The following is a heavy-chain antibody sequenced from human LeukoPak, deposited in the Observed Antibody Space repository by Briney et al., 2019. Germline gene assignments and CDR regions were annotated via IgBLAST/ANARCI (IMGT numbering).Heavy chain of an antibody. J-gene: IGHJ5*02. CDR2: IIPIFGTA. CDR3: ARAPEGVPATNWFDP. V-gene: IGHV1-69*13. Sequence: GASVKVSCKASGGTFSSYAISWVRQAPGQGLEWMGGIIPIFGTANYAQKFQGRVTITADESTSTAYMELSSLRSEDTAVYYCARAPEGVPATNWFDPWGQGTLVTVSS. D-gene: IGHD2-2*01. CDR1: GGTFSSYA.